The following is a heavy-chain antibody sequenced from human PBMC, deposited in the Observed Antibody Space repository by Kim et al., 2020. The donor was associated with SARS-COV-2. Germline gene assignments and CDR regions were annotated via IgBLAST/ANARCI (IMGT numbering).Heavy chain of an antibody. D-gene: IGHD3-22*01. J-gene: IGHJ4*02. CDR2: ISSSSSTI. CDR3: AREGASITMIVVFHYFDY. V-gene: IGHV3-48*02. Sequence: GGYLRLSCAASGFTFSSYSMNWVRQAPGKGLEWVSYISSSSSTIYYADSVKGRFTISRDNAKNSLYLQMNSLRDEDTAVYYCAREGASITMIVVFHYFDYWGQGTLVTVSS. CDR1: GFTFSSYS.